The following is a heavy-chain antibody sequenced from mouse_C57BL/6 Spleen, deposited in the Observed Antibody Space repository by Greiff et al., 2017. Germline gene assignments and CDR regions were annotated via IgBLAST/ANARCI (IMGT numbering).Heavy chain of an antibody. D-gene: IGHD3-2*02. CDR3: ARPTFSGYAIDY. J-gene: IGHJ4*01. CDR2: ISSGSSTI. CDR1: GFTFSDYG. V-gene: IGHV5-17*01. Sequence: EVKLMESGGGLVKPGGSLKLSCAASGFTFSDYGMHWVRQAPEKGLEWVAYISSGSSTIYYADTVKGRFTISRDNAKNTLFLQMTSRRSEDTDMYYCARPTFSGYAIDYWGKGTSVTVSS.